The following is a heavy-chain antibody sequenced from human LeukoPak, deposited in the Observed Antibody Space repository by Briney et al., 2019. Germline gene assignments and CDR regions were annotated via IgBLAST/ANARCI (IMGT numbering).Heavy chain of an antibody. D-gene: IGHD2-2*01. CDR1: GGTFSSYA. J-gene: IGHJ3*02. CDR2: IIPIFGTA. CDR3: AFDVVVPAAMNAFDI. V-gene: IGHV1-69*01. Sequence: SVKVSCKASGGTFSSYAISWVRQAPGKGLEWMGGIIPIFGTANYAQKFQGRVTITADESTSTAYMELSSLRSEDTAVYYCAFDVVVPAAMNAFDIWGQGTMVTVSS.